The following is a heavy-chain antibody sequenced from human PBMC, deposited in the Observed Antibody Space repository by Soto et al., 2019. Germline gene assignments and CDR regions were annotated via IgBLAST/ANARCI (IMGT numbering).Heavy chain of an antibody. CDR2: IYSGGST. CDR3: VYGSGSYYLEIDY. D-gene: IGHD3-10*01. J-gene: IGHJ4*02. CDR1: GFTVSSNY. Sequence: GGSLRLSCAASGFTVSSNYMSWVRQAPGKGLEWVSVIYSGGSTYYADSVKGRFTISRDNSKNTLYLQMNSLRAEDTAVYYCVYGSGSYYLEIDYWGQGTLVTVSS. V-gene: IGHV3-53*01.